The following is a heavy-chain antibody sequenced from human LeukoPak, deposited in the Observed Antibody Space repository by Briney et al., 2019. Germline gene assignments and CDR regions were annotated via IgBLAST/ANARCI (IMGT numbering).Heavy chain of an antibody. D-gene: IGHD6-6*01. J-gene: IGHJ6*02. CDR2: IIPIFGIA. Sequence: SVKVSCKASGGTFSSYAISWVRQAPGQGLEWMGRIIPIFGIANYAQKFQGRVTITADKSTSTAYMELSSLRSEDTAVYYCARRGIAARYGMDVWGQGTTVTVSS. CDR1: GGTFSSYA. CDR3: ARRGIAARYGMDV. V-gene: IGHV1-69*04.